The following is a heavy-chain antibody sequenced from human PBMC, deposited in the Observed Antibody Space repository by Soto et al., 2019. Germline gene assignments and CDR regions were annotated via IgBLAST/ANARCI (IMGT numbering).Heavy chain of an antibody. Sequence: PGGSLRLSCAASGFTFSSYSMNWVRQAPGKGLEWVSSISSSSSYIYYADSVKGRFTISRDNAKNSLYLQMNSLRAEDTAVYYCARDRLWDSWLVIGDLDYWGQGTLVTVSS. V-gene: IGHV3-21*01. CDR1: GFTFSSYS. CDR3: ARDRLWDSWLVIGDLDY. J-gene: IGHJ4*02. CDR2: ISSSSSYI. D-gene: IGHD3-9*01.